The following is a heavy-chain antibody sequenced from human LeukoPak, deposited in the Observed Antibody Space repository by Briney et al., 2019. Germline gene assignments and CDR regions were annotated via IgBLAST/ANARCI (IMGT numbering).Heavy chain of an antibody. D-gene: IGHD2-2*02. J-gene: IGHJ3*02. Sequence: PSQTLSLTCTVSGGSISSGDYYWSWIRQPPGKGLEWIGYIYYSGSTCYNPSLKSRVTISVDTSKNQFSLKLGSVTAADTAVYYCAREERYCSSTSCYMIAFDIWGQGTMVTVSS. CDR3: AREERYCSSTSCYMIAFDI. CDR2: IYYSGST. V-gene: IGHV4-30-4*08. CDR1: GGSISSGDYY.